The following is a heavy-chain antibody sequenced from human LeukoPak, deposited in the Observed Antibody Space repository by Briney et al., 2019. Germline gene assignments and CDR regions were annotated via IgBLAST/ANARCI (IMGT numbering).Heavy chain of an antibody. CDR2: IKQDGSEK. CDR3: ARDRARTDTASDY. D-gene: IGHD5-18*01. Sequence: GGSLRLSCAASGFSFTYWMAWVRQAPGKGLEWVANIKQDGSEKYYVDSVKGRFTISRDNAKNSLYLQMNSLRAEDTAVYYCARDRARTDTASDYWGQGTLVTVSS. J-gene: IGHJ4*02. V-gene: IGHV3-7*01. CDR1: GFSFTYW.